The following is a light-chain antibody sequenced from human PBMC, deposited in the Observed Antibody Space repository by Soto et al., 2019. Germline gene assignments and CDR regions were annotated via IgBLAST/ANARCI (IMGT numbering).Light chain of an antibody. Sequence: ETVLTQSPGTLSLSPGERVTLSCRTSQRVSSSYLAWYQQKPGQAPRLLMFGASSRATDIPARLSGSGSGTHFTLTINRLEPEDFAVYYCQQYDNSPYTFGQGTKLEIK. J-gene: IGKJ2*01. CDR1: QRVSSSY. CDR3: QQYDNSPYT. CDR2: GAS. V-gene: IGKV3-20*01.